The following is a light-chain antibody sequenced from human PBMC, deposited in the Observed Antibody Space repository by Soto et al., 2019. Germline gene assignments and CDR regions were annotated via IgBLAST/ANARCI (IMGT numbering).Light chain of an antibody. CDR2: DAS. Sequence: EIVLTQSPATLSLSPGERATLSCRASQSVTNSLAWYQQKPGQAPRLLVYDASNRATGIPTRFSGSGSGTDFTLTISRLEPGDFAVYYCQHFGGTTFTFGQGTRLEIK. V-gene: IGKV3-11*01. CDR3: QHFGGTTFT. J-gene: IGKJ5*01. CDR1: QSVTNS.